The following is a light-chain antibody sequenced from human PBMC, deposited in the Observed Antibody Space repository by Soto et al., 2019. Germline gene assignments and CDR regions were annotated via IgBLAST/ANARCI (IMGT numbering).Light chain of an antibody. V-gene: IGKV3-15*01. CDR3: QQYNNWGT. CDR1: QSVNSN. Sequence: EIVMTQSPATLSVSPGERATLSCRASQSVNSNLAWYQQKPGQAPRLLIYGASTRATAIPARFSGSGSGTEFTLTISSLQSEDFAVYYCQQYNNWGTFGQGTKVEIK. J-gene: IGKJ1*01. CDR2: GAS.